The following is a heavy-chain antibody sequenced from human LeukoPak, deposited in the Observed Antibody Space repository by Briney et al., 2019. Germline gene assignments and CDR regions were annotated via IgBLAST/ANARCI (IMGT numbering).Heavy chain of an antibody. Sequence: SETLSLTCTVSGGSISSGGYYWSWIRQPPGKGLEWIGYIYHSGSTYYNPSLKSRVTISVDRSKNQFSLKLSSVTAADTAVYHCARDKYGSGSPDYWGQGTLVTVSS. D-gene: IGHD3-10*01. CDR3: ARDKYGSGSPDY. CDR1: GGSISSGGYY. V-gene: IGHV4-30-2*01. J-gene: IGHJ4*02. CDR2: IYHSGST.